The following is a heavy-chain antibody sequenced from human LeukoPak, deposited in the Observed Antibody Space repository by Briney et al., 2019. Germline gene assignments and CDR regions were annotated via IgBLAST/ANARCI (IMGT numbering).Heavy chain of an antibody. V-gene: IGHV1-2*04. J-gene: IGHJ4*02. CDR3: ATTLDSGSYFSINY. CDR2: INPNSGDT. D-gene: IGHD1-26*01. CDR1: GYAFTGYY. Sequence: ASVKVSCKASGYAFTGYYIRWVRQAPGQGLEWMGWINPNSGDTKYAQKFQGWVTMTRDTSISTAYLELSRLKSDDTAVYYCATTLDSGSYFSINYWGQGTLVTVSS.